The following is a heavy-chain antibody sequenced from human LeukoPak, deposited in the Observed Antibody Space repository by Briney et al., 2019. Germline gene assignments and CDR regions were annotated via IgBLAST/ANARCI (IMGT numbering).Heavy chain of an antibody. D-gene: IGHD4-11*01. CDR3: TRTTVTADWYFDV. J-gene: IGHJ2*01. Sequence: GGSLRLSCAVSGFTFNTYWMHWVRQAPGKSLEWVSRINSDGSSTTYGASLKGRFTVSRDNAKNTLYLHIDNLRAEDSAVYYCTRTTVTADWYFDVWGRGTRVTVSS. CDR1: GFTFNTYW. CDR2: INSDGSST. V-gene: IGHV3-74*01.